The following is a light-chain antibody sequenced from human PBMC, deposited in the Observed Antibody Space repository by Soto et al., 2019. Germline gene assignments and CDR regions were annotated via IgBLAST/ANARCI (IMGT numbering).Light chain of an antibody. Sequence: EIVLTQSPGTLSLSPGERATLSCRASQTISNTFLAWYQQRPGQAPRLLIYGASGRAAGIPDKYSGSGSGTDFPLSISRLGPEDFAVYYCQLYGVSPTFGGGTKVEIK. J-gene: IGKJ4*01. CDR3: QLYGVSPT. V-gene: IGKV3-20*01. CDR1: QTISNTF. CDR2: GAS.